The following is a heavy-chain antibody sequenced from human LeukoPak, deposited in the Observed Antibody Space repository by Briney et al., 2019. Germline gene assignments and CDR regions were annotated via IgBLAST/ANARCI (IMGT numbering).Heavy chain of an antibody. CDR2: IYHSGST. CDR3: ARDSKSDVDIVAGDY. J-gene: IGHJ4*02. D-gene: IGHD5-12*01. CDR1: GGSISSSNW. V-gene: IGHV4-4*02. Sequence: KPSETLSLTCAVSGGSISSSNWWSWVRQPPGKGLEWIGEIYHSGSTNYNPSLKSRVTISVDKSKNQFSLKLSSVTAADTAVYYCARDSKSDVDIVAGDYWGQGTLVTVSS.